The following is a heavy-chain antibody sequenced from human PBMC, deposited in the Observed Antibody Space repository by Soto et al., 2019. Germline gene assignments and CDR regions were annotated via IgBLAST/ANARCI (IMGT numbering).Heavy chain of an antibody. Sequence: GGSLRLSCAASGFIFTRYSMNWVRQAPGKGLEWVSSISSTTNYIYYGDSMKGRFTISRDNAKNSLYLEMNSLRAEDTAVYYCARESEDLTSNFDYWGQGTLVTISS. CDR2: ISSTTNYI. CDR1: GFIFTRYS. CDR3: ARESEDLTSNFDY. V-gene: IGHV3-21*06. J-gene: IGHJ4*02.